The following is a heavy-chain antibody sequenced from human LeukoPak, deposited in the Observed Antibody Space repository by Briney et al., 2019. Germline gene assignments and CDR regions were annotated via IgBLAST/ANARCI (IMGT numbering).Heavy chain of an antibody. Sequence: SETLSLTCTVSGGYISSYYWSWIRQPPGKGLEWIGYIYYTGSTNYNPSLKSRVTISVDTSKSQFSLKLSSVTAADTAFYYCARYGRRDYYFDYWGQGTLVTVSS. J-gene: IGHJ4*02. CDR2: IYYTGST. CDR3: ARYGRRDYYFDY. D-gene: IGHD2-21*02. V-gene: IGHV4-59*01. CDR1: GGYISSYY.